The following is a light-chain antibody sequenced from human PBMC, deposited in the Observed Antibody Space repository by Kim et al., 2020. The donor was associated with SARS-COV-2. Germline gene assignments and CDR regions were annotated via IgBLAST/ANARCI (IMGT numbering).Light chain of an antibody. CDR3: QAWDRTTVV. Sequence: SVSQGQTASITCSGDKLGDKYACWYQKKPGQSPVLVIYQDSKRPSGIPERFSGSNSGNTATLTISGTQAMDEADYYCQAWDRTTVVFGGGTQLTVL. CDR2: QDS. V-gene: IGLV3-1*01. J-gene: IGLJ2*01. CDR1: KLGDKY.